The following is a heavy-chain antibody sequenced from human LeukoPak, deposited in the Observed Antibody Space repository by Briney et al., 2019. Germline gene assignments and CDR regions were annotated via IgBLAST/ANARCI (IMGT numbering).Heavy chain of an antibody. CDR2: IYSGGST. D-gene: IGHD2-15*01. Sequence: GGSLRLSCAASGFTVSSNYMSWVRQAPGKGLEWVSVIYSGGSTYYADSVKGRFPISRDNSKNTLYLQMNSLRAEDTAVYYCARGCSVGSCYDYWGQGTLVTVCS. CDR3: ARGCSVGSCYDY. V-gene: IGHV3-53*01. J-gene: IGHJ4*02. CDR1: GFTVSSNY.